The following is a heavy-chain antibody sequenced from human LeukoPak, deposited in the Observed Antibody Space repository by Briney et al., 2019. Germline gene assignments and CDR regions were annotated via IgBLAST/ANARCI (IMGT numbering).Heavy chain of an antibody. J-gene: IGHJ4*02. V-gene: IGHV3-23*01. CDR2: ISGSGGST. CDR3: ARETRTDYYYGSGSYP. Sequence: GGSLRLSCAASGFTFSSYAMSWVRQAPGKGLESVSAISGSGGSTYYADSVKGRFTISRGNSKNTLYLQMNSLRAEDTAVYYCARETRTDYYYGSGSYPWGQGTLVTVSS. CDR1: GFTFSSYA. D-gene: IGHD3-10*01.